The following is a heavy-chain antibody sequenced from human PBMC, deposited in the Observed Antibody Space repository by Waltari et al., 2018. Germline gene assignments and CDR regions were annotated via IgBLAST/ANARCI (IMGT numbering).Heavy chain of an antibody. CDR1: GFTFRNYW. CDR3: VRAVGCAEDCYNPYFDN. V-gene: IGHV3-74*03. D-gene: IGHD2-21*02. Sequence: EVQLVQSGGGLVQPGGSLTVSCEVSGFTFRNYWMHWVRQAPGKGLVGVSRIKTDGNSVTYADSVMGRFTISRDNVKNTLYLQMESLRVEDTAVYYCVRAVGCAEDCYNPYFDNWGRGAGVTVSS. CDR2: IKTDGNSV. J-gene: IGHJ4*02.